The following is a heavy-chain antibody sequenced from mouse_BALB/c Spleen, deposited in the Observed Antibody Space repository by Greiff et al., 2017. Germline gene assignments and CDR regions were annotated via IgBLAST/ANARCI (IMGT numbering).Heavy chain of an antibody. Sequence: VQLQQSGPDLVAPSQSLSITCTVSGFSLTSYGVHWVRQPPGKGLEWLVVIWSDGSTTYNSALKSRLSISKDNSKSQVFLKMNSLQTDDTAMYYCARHYYGSSYGAMDYWGQGTSVTVSS. V-gene: IGHV2-6-2*01. J-gene: IGHJ4*01. D-gene: IGHD1-1*01. CDR2: IWSDGST. CDR3: ARHYYGSSYGAMDY. CDR1: GFSLTSYG.